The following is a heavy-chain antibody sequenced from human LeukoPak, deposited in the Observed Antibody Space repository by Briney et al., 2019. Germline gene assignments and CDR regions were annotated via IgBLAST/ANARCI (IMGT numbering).Heavy chain of an antibody. D-gene: IGHD3-3*01. J-gene: IGHJ3*02. Sequence: GSSVKVSCKASGGTFSSYAISWVRQAPGQGLEWMGGIIPIFGTANYAQKFQGRVTITADESTSTAYMELSSLRSEDTAVYYCARERVFDDFWSGYTSMGAFDIWGQGTMVTVSS. CDR2: IIPIFGTA. CDR3: ARERVFDDFWSGYTSMGAFDI. V-gene: IGHV1-69*01. CDR1: GGTFSSYA.